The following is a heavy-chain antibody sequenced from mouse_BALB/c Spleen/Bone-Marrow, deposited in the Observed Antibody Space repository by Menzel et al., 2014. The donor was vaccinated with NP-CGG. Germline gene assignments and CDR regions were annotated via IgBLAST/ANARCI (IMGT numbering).Heavy chain of an antibody. Sequence: VQLQQSGAELVKPGASVKLSCKTSGYTFTNYWFQWVKQRPGQGLGWIGEIFPGIGTTYYNEKFKGKATLTIDTSSSTAYMQLSSLTSEDSAVYFCARGGNYGYWGQGTTLTVSS. J-gene: IGHJ2*01. D-gene: IGHD2-1*01. CDR1: GYTFTNYW. V-gene: IGHV1S132*01. CDR2: IFPGIGTT. CDR3: ARGGNYGY.